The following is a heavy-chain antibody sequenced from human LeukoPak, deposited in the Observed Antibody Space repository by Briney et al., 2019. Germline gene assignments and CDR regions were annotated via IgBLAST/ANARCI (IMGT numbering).Heavy chain of an antibody. Sequence: GGSLRLSCAASGFAISAYWMNWVRQAPGKGLVWVSRIKSDGSTAYFADSVRGRFTISRDNAKNTLYLQMNGLRVEDTAVYYCAKVVDYWGQGTLVTVSS. CDR3: AKVVDY. J-gene: IGHJ4*02. CDR2: IKSDGSTA. V-gene: IGHV3-74*01. CDR1: GFAISAYW.